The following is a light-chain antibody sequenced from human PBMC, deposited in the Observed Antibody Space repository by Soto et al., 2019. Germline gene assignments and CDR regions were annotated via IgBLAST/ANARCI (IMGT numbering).Light chain of an antibody. J-gene: IGKJ1*01. V-gene: IGKV3-11*01. Sequence: PGARATLSCRASQSVSSYLAWYQQKPGQAPRLLIYDASNRATGIPARFSGSGSGTDFTLTISSLEPEDFAVYYCQQRSNWPPWTFGQGTKVEIK. CDR2: DAS. CDR1: QSVSSY. CDR3: QQRSNWPPWT.